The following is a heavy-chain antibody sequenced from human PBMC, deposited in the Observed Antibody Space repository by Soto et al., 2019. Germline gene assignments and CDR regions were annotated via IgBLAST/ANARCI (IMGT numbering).Heavy chain of an antibody. CDR3: TTATKLNAGGQVSGAFDV. J-gene: IGHJ3*01. CDR1: GFTFTSAW. Sequence: EVQLEESGGGFVKPGGSLRLSCAASGFTFTSAWMNWVRQAPGKGLEWVARIVSRSDGGAIDYAAPVRGRFTISRDDSKNTLYLQMNSLKVEDTGIYFCTTATKLNAGGQVSGAFDVWGQGTMVTASS. D-gene: IGHD6-25*01. V-gene: IGHV3-15*07. CDR2: IVSRSDGGAI.